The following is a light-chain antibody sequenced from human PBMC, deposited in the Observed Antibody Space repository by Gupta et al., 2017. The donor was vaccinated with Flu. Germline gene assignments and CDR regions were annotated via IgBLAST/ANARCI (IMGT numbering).Light chain of an antibody. CDR2: AAS. Sequence: VVMTQSPATLSVSPGEGATLSCRTSQNVFNNFAWYQQKPGQAPRLLIYAASTRGTGIPARFSGSGSGTEFTLTISGLQSEDFAVYYCQQYNNWPWTFGQGTRVEIE. J-gene: IGKJ1*01. V-gene: IGKV3-15*01. CDR1: QNVFNN. CDR3: QQYNNWPWT.